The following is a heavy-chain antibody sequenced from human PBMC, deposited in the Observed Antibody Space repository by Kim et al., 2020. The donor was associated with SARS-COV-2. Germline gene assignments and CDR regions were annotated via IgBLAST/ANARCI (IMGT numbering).Heavy chain of an antibody. CDR3: ARGRPYYYDSSGYYDY. CDR2: IYPGDSDT. V-gene: IGHV5-51*01. J-gene: IGHJ4*02. CDR1: GYSFTSYW. D-gene: IGHD3-22*01. Sequence: GESLKISCKGSGYSFTSYWIGWVRQMPGKGLEWMGIIYPGDSDTRYSPSFQGQVTISADKSISTAYLQWSSLKASDTAMYYCARGRPYYYDSSGYYDYWGQGTLVTVSS.